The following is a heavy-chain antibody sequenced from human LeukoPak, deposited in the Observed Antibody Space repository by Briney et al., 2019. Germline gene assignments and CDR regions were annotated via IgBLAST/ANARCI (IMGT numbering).Heavy chain of an antibody. D-gene: IGHD2-21*01. V-gene: IGHV4-34*01. Sequence: SETLSLTCGVYGGSFKGYHWSWVRQSPGKGLEWIGEINHSGSTNYNPSLKSRVTLSVDTSQSQVSLTLRSVNAADTAVYFCARGPWGSVIPTRDYFYYMDVWGKGTTVTVSS. J-gene: IGHJ6*03. CDR1: GGSFKGYH. CDR3: ARGPWGSVIPTRDYFYYMDV. CDR2: INHSGST.